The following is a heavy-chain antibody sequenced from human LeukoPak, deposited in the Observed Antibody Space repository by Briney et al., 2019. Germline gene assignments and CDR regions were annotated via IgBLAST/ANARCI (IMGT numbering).Heavy chain of an antibody. J-gene: IGHJ4*02. V-gene: IGHV3-23*03. CDR2: IYSGGST. CDR1: GFTFSSYA. Sequence: GGSLRLSCAASGFTFSSYAMSWVRQAPGKGLEWVSVIYSGGSTYYTGSVKGRFTISRDNSKNTLYLQMNSLRAEDTAVYYCVKEIIKGNGWYYFEYWGQGTLVTVSS. CDR3: VKEIIKGNGWYYFEY. D-gene: IGHD6-19*01.